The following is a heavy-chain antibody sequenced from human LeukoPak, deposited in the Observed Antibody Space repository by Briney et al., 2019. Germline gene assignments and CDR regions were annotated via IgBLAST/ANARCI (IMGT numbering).Heavy chain of an antibody. CDR3: ARRNVGAISTYFGS. J-gene: IGHJ4*02. CDR1: GGSISSYY. CDR2: IYCSGST. Sequence: SETLSLTCTVSGGSISSYYRSWIRQPPGKGLEWIGYIYCSGSTNYNPSLKSRVTISVDTSKNQFSLKLSSVTAADTAVYYCARRNVGAISTYFGSWGQGTLVTVSS. V-gene: IGHV4-59*08. D-gene: IGHD1-26*01.